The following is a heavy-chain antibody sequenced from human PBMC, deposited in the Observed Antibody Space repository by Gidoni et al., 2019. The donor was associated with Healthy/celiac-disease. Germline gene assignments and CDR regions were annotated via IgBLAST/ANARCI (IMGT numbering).Heavy chain of an antibody. CDR1: GFTFSSYA. Sequence: QVQLVESGGGVVQPGRSLRLSCAASGFTFSSYAMHWVRQAPGKGLEWVAVISYDGSNKYYADSVKGRFTISRDNSKNTLYLKMNSLRAEDTAVYYCARGSADQYYFDYWGQGTLVTVSS. CDR2: ISYDGSNK. CDR3: ARGSADQYYFDY. D-gene: IGHD2-2*01. J-gene: IGHJ4*02. V-gene: IGHV3-30*04.